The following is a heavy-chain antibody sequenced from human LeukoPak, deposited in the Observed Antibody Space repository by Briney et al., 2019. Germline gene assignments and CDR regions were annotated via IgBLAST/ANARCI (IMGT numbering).Heavy chain of an antibody. J-gene: IGHJ5*02. CDR3: ARRARYCSSTSCYLQGFDP. CDR2: IYYSGST. CDR1: GGSISSYY. D-gene: IGHD2-2*01. V-gene: IGHV4-59*01. Sequence: PSGTLSLTCTVSGGSISSYYWSWIRQPPGKGLEWIGYIYYSGSTNYNPSLKSRVTISVDTSKNQFSLKLSSVTAADTAVYYCARRARYCSSTSCYLQGFDPWGQGTLVTVSS.